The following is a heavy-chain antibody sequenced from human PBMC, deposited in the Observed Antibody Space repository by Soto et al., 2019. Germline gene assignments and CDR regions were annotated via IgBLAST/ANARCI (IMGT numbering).Heavy chain of an antibody. D-gene: IGHD3-10*01. CDR3: VVPPPYYYGSGSPPFHY. CDR2: ISGPGDMT. V-gene: IGHV3-23*01. CDR1: GFAFSSYA. Sequence: GGSLRLSCVASGFAFSSYALNWVRQTPGKGLEWVSTISGPGDMTFFADSVRGRFSISRDNSKNTVSLQMNSLRADDSAIYYCVVPPPYYYGSGSPPFHYWGQGTLVTVSS. J-gene: IGHJ4*02.